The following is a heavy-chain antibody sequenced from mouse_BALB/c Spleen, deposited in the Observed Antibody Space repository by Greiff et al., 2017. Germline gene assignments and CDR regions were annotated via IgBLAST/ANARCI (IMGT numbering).Heavy chain of an antibody. J-gene: IGHJ4*01. CDR1: GFTFSSYA. D-gene: IGHD1-1*01. CDR3: ARDRANHAMDY. CDR2: ISSGGSYT. V-gene: IGHV5-9-4*01. Sequence: EVHLVESGGGLVKPGGSLKLSCAASGFTFSSYAMSWVRQSPEKRLEWVAEISSGGSYTYYPDTVTGRFTISRDNAKNTLYLEMSSLRSEDTAMYYCARDRANHAMDYWGQGTSVTVSS.